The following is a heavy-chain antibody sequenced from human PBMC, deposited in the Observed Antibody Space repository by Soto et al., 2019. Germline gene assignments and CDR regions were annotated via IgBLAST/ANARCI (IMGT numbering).Heavy chain of an antibody. CDR3: VTVDNYVTPTPQDV. CDR1: GYMFVNYG. D-gene: IGHD3-16*01. V-gene: IGHV1-18*01. CDR2: ISPYTGNT. J-gene: IGHJ6*02. Sequence: GASVKVSCKASGYMFVNYGIAWVRQAPGQGLEWMGWISPYTGNTHSATKVQGRLTMTTDTSTSTAYMDLGSLTSDGTAVYYCVTVDNYVTPTPQDVWGQGTTVTV.